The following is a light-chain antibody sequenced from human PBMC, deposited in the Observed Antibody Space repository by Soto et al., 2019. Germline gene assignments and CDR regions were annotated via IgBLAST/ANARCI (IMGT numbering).Light chain of an antibody. Sequence: DIVMTQSPLSLPVTPGEPASISCRSSQSLLHSNGYNYLDWYLQKPGQSPQLLIYLGSNRASGVPDRVSGRESGTDFTLKNSRVEAEDVGVYYCMQALQTPLLTFGGGTKVEIK. J-gene: IGKJ4*01. CDR2: LGS. CDR3: MQALQTPLLT. CDR1: QSLLHSNGYNY. V-gene: IGKV2-28*01.